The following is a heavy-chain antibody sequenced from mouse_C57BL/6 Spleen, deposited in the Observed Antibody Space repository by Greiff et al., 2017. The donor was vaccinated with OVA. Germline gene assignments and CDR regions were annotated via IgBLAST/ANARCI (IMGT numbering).Heavy chain of an antibody. CDR2: IDPSDSYT. J-gene: IGHJ1*03. CDR3: AYDYDDFDV. V-gene: IGHV1-69*01. D-gene: IGHD2-4*01. Sequence: QVQLQQPGAELVMPGASVKLSCKASGYTFTSYWMHWVKQRPGQGLEWIGEIDPSDSYTNYNQKFTGKSTLTVDKSSSTAYMQLSSLTSEDSAVYYCAYDYDDFDVWGTGTTVTVSS. CDR1: GYTFTSYW.